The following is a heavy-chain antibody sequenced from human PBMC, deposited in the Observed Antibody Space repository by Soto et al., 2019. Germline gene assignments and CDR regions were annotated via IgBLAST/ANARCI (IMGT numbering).Heavy chain of an antibody. CDR3: ARRDSSSPYYYGMDV. CDR1: GDSFTNYW. Sequence: PGESLKISCKGSGDSFTNYWIAWVRQMPGKGLGWMGIIYPGDSDTRYSPSFQGQVTISADKSISAAYLQWSSLKASDTAMYYCARRDSSSPYYYGMDVWGQGTTVTVSS. V-gene: IGHV5-51*01. CDR2: IYPGDSDT. D-gene: IGHD6-6*01. J-gene: IGHJ6*02.